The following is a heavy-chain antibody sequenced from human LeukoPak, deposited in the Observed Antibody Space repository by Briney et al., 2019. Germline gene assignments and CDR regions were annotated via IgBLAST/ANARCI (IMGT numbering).Heavy chain of an antibody. CDR1: GGTFSSYA. V-gene: IGHV1-69*01. Sequence: SVKVSCKASGGTFSSYAISWVRQAPGQGLEWMGAIIPIFGTANYAQKFQGRVTITADESTSTAYMELSSLRSEDTAVYYWARDTHYYDSSGRDYWGQGTLVTVSS. J-gene: IGHJ4*02. CDR2: IIPIFGTA. D-gene: IGHD3-22*01. CDR3: ARDTHYYDSSGRDY.